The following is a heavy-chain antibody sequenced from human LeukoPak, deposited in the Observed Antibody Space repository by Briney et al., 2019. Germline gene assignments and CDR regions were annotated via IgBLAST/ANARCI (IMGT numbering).Heavy chain of an antibody. V-gene: IGHV4-39*01. CDR2: IYYSGST. D-gene: IGHD3-22*01. J-gene: IGHJ4*02. CDR1: GGTIIISSIY. Sequence: PSETLSLTCTVSGGTIIISSIYWGWIRQPPGKGLEWIGSIYYSGSTYYNPSLKSRVTISVDTSKNQFSLKQSSVTAADTACLYWAKWLTMILVVTSYWGQGTLVTVSS. CDR3: AKWLTMILVVTSY.